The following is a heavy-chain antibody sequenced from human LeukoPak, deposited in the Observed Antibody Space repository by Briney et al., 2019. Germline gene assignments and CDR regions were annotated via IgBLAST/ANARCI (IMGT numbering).Heavy chain of an antibody. D-gene: IGHD2-2*02. CDR2: INHSGST. CDR3: ARGADTSYFDY. CDR1: AGSFSCYY. Sequence: PSETLSLTCAVYAGSFSCYYWSWIRQPPGKGLEWIGEINHSGSTNYNPSLKSRVTISVDTSKNQFSLKLSSVTAADTAVYYCARGADTSYFDYWGQGTLVTVSS. J-gene: IGHJ4*02. V-gene: IGHV4-34*01.